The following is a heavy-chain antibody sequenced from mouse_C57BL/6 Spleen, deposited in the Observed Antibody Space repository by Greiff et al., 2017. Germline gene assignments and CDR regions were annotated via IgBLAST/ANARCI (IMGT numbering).Heavy chain of an antibody. Sequence: EVHLVESGGGLVQPGGSLSLSCAASGFTFTDYYMSWVRQPPGKALEWLGFIRNKANGYTTESSASVKGRFTISRDNYQSILYLQMNALRAEDSATYYCARYTSYGYFDVWGTGTTVTVSS. J-gene: IGHJ1*03. CDR2: IRNKANGYTT. CDR3: ARYTSYGYFDV. V-gene: IGHV7-3*01. CDR1: GFTFTDYY.